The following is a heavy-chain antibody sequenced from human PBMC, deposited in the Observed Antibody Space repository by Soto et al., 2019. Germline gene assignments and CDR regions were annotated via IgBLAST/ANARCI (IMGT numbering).Heavy chain of an antibody. CDR1: GFTFSSYG. D-gene: IGHD5-12*01. Sequence: GGSLRLSCAASGFTFSSYGMHWVRQAPGRGLEYVSAISSDGGSTYYADSVKGRFTISRDNSKNTLFLQMGSLRTEDMARYYCAREGRLRSLDYWGQGTLVTVSS. J-gene: IGHJ4*02. CDR3: AREGRLRSLDY. CDR2: ISSDGGST. V-gene: IGHV3-64*02.